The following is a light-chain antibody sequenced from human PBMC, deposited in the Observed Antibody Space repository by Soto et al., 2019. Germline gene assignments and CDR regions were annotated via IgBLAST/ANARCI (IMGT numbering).Light chain of an antibody. J-gene: IGKJ1*01. CDR2: GAS. V-gene: IGKV3-20*01. CDR3: QQYGSSPRT. Sequence: EMELTQSPGTLSLSPGERATLSCRASQSVSNSYLAWYQQKPGQAPRLLIYGASSRATGIPDRFSGSGSGTDFTLTISRLEPEDFAVYYCQQYGSSPRTFGQGTKVEVK. CDR1: QSVSNSY.